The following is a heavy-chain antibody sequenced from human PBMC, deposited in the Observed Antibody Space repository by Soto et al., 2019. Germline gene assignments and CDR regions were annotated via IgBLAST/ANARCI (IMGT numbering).Heavy chain of an antibody. CDR3: ARSMVVVTALDY. CDR2: INAGNGNT. CDR1: GCTFTSYA. D-gene: IGHD2-21*02. Sequence: ASVKVSCKASGCTFTSYAMHWVRQAPGQRLEWMGWINAGNGNTKYSQKFQGRVTITRDTSASTAYMELSSLRSEDTAVYYCARSMVVVTALDYWGQGPLVTVSS. V-gene: IGHV1-3*01. J-gene: IGHJ4*02.